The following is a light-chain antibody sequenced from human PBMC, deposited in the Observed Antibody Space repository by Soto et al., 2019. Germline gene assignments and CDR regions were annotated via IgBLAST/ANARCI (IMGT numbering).Light chain of an antibody. CDR3: QQYDSHST. J-gene: IGKJ1*01. CDR1: QSVGRW. Sequence: DIQMTQSPSSLSASVGDSVTTTCRASQSVGRWLAWYQQKPGKAPKVLIYKASTLHDGVPPRFNGSGSGTEFTLTISSLQPDDFATYCCQQYDSHSTFGQGTKVDIK. CDR2: KAS. V-gene: IGKV1-5*03.